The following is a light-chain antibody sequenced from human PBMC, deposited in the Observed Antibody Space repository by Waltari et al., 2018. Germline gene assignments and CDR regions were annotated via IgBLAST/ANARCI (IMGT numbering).Light chain of an antibody. V-gene: IGLV2-14*03. CDR3: SSYSTSNTYV. CDR1: SSDVGGSRY. J-gene: IGLJ1*01. Sequence: QSALTQPASVSGSPGQSITLSCTGTSSDVGGSRYVSWYQQPPGKVPKLMLFDVRSRPSGVTIRFYGAKSGNTASLTISGLQADDEADYYCSSYSTSNTYVFGTGTKVTLL. CDR2: DVR.